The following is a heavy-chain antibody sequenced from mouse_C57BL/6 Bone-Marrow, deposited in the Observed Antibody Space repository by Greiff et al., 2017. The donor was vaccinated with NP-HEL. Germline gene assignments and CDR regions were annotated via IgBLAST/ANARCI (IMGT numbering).Heavy chain of an antibody. CDR3: ARMAPTGAPRDCAMDY. Sequence: EVQLQQSGPVLVKPGASVKMSCKASGYTFTDYYMNWVKQSHGKSLEWIGVINPYNGGTSYNQQFKGKATLTVDKSSSTAYMELNSLTSEDSAVYYCARMAPTGAPRDCAMDYWGQGTSVTVSS. J-gene: IGHJ4*01. V-gene: IGHV1-19*01. CDR1: GYTFTDYY. D-gene: IGHD1-1*01. CDR2: INPYNGGT.